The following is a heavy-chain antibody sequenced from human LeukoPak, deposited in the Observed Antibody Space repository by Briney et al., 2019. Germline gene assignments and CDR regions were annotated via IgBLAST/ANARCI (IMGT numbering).Heavy chain of an antibody. CDR1: GFTFSSYW. CDR3: ARDPTVTNFHDAFDI. CDR2: IKQDGRQK. D-gene: IGHD4-17*01. Sequence: GGSLRLSCTASGFTFSSYWMSWVRQAPGKGLEWVATIKQDGRQKEYVESVQGRLTISRDNAKNSLYLHMNRLRAEDTAVYYCARDPTVTNFHDAFDIWGQGTLVTVSS. J-gene: IGHJ3*02. V-gene: IGHV3-7*05.